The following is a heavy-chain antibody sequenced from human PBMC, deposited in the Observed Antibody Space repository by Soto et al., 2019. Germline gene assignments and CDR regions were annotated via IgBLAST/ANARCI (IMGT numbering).Heavy chain of an antibody. V-gene: IGHV3-30-3*01. CDR2: ISYDGTNK. D-gene: IGHD7-27*01. J-gene: IGHJ4*02. Sequence: GGSLRLSCAASGFSFSISPMHWVRQAPGKGPEWVALISYDGTNKFYADSVKGRFTISRDNSKSTPYLQVDSLRPEDAAVYYCARDPKTSGGQHWAFNYFDSWGQGTLVTVSS. CDR1: GFSFSISP. CDR3: ARDPKTSGGQHWAFNYFDS.